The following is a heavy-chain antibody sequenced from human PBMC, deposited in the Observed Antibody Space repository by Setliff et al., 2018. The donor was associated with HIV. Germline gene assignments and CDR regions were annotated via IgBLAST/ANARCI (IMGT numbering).Heavy chain of an antibody. Sequence: ASVKVSCKVSGYTFTDYYMHWVQQAPGKGLEWMANFDPEDGETFYAQKFQGRLTMTEDTSTDTAYMELSSLRSDDTAMYYCATDPGYSSTWYSESFQHWGQGTVVTVSS. CDR2: FDPEDGET. CDR3: ATDPGYSSTWYSESFQH. V-gene: IGHV1-24*01. CDR1: GYTFTDYY. J-gene: IGHJ1*01. D-gene: IGHD6-13*01.